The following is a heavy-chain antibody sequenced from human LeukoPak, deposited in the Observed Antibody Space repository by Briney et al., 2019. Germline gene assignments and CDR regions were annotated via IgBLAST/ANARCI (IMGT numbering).Heavy chain of an antibody. Sequence: GGSLRLSCAASGFTFSSYAMSWVRQAPGKGLEWVSAISGSGGSTYYADSVKGWFTISRDNSKNTLYLQMNSLRAEDTAVYYCAKDGNGYRYYFDYWGQGTLVTVSS. D-gene: IGHD5-18*01. CDR1: GFTFSSYA. J-gene: IGHJ4*02. CDR2: ISGSGGST. CDR3: AKDGNGYRYYFDY. V-gene: IGHV3-23*01.